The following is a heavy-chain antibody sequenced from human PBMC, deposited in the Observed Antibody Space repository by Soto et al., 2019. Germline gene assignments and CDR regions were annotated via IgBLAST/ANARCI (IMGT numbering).Heavy chain of an antibody. CDR3: LFPYPTLFRSVSGGSLRLSCAASGFTFRSYTMH. J-gene: IGHJ1*01. V-gene: IGHV3-30*04. CDR1: GFTFRSYT. Sequence: GGSLRLSCAASGFTFRSYTMHWVRQAPGKGLEWMAVMSYDGRNIYYADSVKGRFTISRGCTGESARGDRKSGSAGMPRPRATLFPYPTLFRSVSGGSLRLSCAASGFTFRSYTMHW. D-gene: IGHD1-26*01. CDR2: MSYDGRNI.